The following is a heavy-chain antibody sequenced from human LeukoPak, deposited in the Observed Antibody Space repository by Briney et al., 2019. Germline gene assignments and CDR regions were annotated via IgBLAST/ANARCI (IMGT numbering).Heavy chain of an antibody. D-gene: IGHD2-21*02. CDR3: ASAYCGGDCTPYWYFDL. CDR1: GGSFSGYY. V-gene: IGHV4-34*01. Sequence: SETLSLTCAVYGGSFSGYYWSWIRQPPGKGLEWIGEINHSGSTNYNPSLKSRVTISVDTSKNQFSLKLSSVTAADTAVYYCASAYCGGDCTPYWYFDLWGRGTPVTVSS. CDR2: INHSGST. J-gene: IGHJ2*01.